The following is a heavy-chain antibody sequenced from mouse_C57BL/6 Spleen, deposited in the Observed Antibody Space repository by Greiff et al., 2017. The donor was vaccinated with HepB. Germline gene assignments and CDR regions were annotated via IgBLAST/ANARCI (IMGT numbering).Heavy chain of an antibody. D-gene: IGHD2-3*01. CDR3: ARGYDGYSYYFDY. V-gene: IGHV1-55*01. J-gene: IGHJ2*01. Sequence: QVQLKQSGAELVKPGASVKMSCKASGYTFTSYWITWVKQRPGQGLEWIGDIYPGSGSTNYNEKFKSKATLTVDTSSSTAYMQLSSLTSEDSAVYYCARGYDGYSYYFDYWGQGTTLTVSS. CDR1: GYTFTSYW. CDR2: IYPGSGST.